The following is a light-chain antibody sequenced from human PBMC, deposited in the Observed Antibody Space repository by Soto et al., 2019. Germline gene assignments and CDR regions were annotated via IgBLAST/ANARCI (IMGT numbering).Light chain of an antibody. CDR1: QSVSSSY. Sequence: SVLTQSPCTLSLSPGERATLSCRASQSVSSSYLAWYQQKPGQAPRLLIYGASSRATGIPDRFSGSGSGTDFTLTISRLEPEDFAVYYCQQYGSSHHTFGQGTRLEIK. CDR3: QQYGSSHHT. CDR2: GAS. V-gene: IGKV3-20*01. J-gene: IGKJ5*01.